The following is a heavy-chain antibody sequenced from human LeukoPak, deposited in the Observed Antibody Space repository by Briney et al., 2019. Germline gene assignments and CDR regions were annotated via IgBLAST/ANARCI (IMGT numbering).Heavy chain of an antibody. Sequence: GGSLRHSCAASGFTFSSYSMNWVRQAPGKGLERVSSISSSSSYIYYADSVKGRFTISRDNAKNSLYLQMNSLRAEDTAVYYCARGGGYSSRVSDAFDIWGQGTMVTVSS. CDR3: ARGGGYSSRVSDAFDI. D-gene: IGHD6-13*01. CDR1: GFTFSSYS. V-gene: IGHV3-21*01. CDR2: ISSSSSYI. J-gene: IGHJ3*02.